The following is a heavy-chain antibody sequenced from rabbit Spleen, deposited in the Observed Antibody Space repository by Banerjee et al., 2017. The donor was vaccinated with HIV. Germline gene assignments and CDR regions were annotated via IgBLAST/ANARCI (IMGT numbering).Heavy chain of an antibody. CDR1: GFSFSDYYY. J-gene: IGHJ4*01. Sequence: QSLEESGGGLVKPGGTLTLTCTASGFSFSDYYYICWVRQAPEKGLEWIACINVGSSGRTYYASWAKGRFTISKTSSTTVTLQMTSLTAADTATYFCARDFDLWGPGTLVTVS. V-gene: IGHV1S40*01. CDR3: ARDFDL. CDR2: INVGSSGRT.